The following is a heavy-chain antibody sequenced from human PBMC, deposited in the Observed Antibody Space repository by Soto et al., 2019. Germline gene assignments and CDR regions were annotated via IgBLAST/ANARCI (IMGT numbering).Heavy chain of an antibody. CDR1: EYTFTSYD. V-gene: IGHV1-8*01. J-gene: IGHJ5*02. D-gene: IGHD2-21*02. Sequence: QVQLVQSGAEVKKPGASVKVSCKASEYTFTSYDINWVRQATGQGLEWMGWMNPNSGNTGYAQKFQGRLTMTRNTXIXXADRELSSLRSEDTAVYYCARVRAGGGNSGRWFDPWGQGTLVTVSS. CDR2: MNPNSGNT. CDR3: ARVRAGGGNSGRWFDP.